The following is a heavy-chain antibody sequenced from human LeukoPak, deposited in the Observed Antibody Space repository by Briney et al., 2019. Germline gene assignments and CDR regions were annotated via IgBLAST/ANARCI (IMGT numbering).Heavy chain of an antibody. CDR3: ARSSLGTGGGYYYYYMDV. CDR1: GGSISSYY. V-gene: IGHV4-4*07. D-gene: IGHD7-27*01. Sequence: PSETLSLTCTISGGSISSYYWSWIRQPAGKGLEWIGRIYTSGSTNYNPSLKSRVTMSVDTPKNQFSLKLSSVTAADTAVYYCARSSLGTGGGYYYYYMDVWGKGTTVTVSS. J-gene: IGHJ6*03. CDR2: IYTSGST.